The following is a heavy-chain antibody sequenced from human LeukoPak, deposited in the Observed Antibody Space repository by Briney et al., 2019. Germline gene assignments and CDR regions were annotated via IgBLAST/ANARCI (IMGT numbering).Heavy chain of an antibody. D-gene: IGHD2-15*01. J-gene: IGHJ4*02. V-gene: IGHV3-7*03. Sequence: GGSVRLSCAASGLSLSSYWMNWVRQAPGKGPEWVANIEKDGSEKNYVDSVKGRFTISRDNAKNLVYLEMNCLRGEDPAVGCCVGAEWWQRDYRGQGALVTVSS. CDR2: IEKDGSEK. CDR1: GLSLSSYW. CDR3: VGAEWWQRDY.